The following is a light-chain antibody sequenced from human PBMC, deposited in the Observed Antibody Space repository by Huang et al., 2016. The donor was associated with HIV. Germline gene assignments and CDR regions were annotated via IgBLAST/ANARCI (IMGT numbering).Light chain of an antibody. CDR1: QGVSSW. CDR3: QQTNNFPLT. J-gene: IGKJ4*01. V-gene: IGKV1D-12*01. Sequence: DIQMTQSPFSVSASVGDRVTITCRASQGVSSWLAWYQQKPGKAPKLLIYAAYSLQSGVLSRISGSGSGTDFTLSISSLQPEDFATYYCQQTNNFPLTFGGGTKVEIK. CDR2: AAY.